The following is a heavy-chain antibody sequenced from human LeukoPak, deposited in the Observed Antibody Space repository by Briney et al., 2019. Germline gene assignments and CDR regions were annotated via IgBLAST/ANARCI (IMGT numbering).Heavy chain of an antibody. CDR1: GGSFSGFS. J-gene: IGHJ4*02. Sequence: PSETLSLTCAVYGGSFSGFSWSWIHQPPGKGLEWIGEINHSGSTNYNPSLKSRVTISVDTSKNQFSLNLRSVTAADTAMYYCARGVIRAVAVLGYWGQGTLVTVSS. CDR2: INHSGST. D-gene: IGHD6-19*01. CDR3: ARGVIRAVAVLGY. V-gene: IGHV4-34*01.